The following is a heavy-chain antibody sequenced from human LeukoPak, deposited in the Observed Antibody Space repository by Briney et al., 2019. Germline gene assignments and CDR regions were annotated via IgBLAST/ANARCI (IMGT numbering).Heavy chain of an antibody. Sequence: AETLSLTCTVSGGSISSYYWSWIRQPAGKGLEWIGRIYTSGSTNYNPSLKSRVTMSVDTSKNQFSQKLSSVTAADTAVYYWARVWYQLPYYYYYMDVWGKGTTVTVSS. V-gene: IGHV4-4*07. J-gene: IGHJ6*03. CDR3: ARVWYQLPYYYYYMDV. CDR1: GGSISSYY. CDR2: IYTSGST. D-gene: IGHD2-2*01.